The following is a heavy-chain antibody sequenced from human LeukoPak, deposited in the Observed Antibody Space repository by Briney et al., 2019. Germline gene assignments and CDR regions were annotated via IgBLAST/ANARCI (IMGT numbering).Heavy chain of an antibody. CDR2: IKQDGSEK. V-gene: IGHV3-7*01. D-gene: IGHD1-26*01. CDR1: GFTFSSYA. Sequence: GGSLRLSCAASGFTFSSYAMSWVRQAPGKGLEWVANIKQDGSEKHYVDSVKGRFTISRDNAKNSLYLQMNSLRAEDTAVYYCARDHRVAGATGSSDYWGQGTLVTVSS. CDR3: ARDHRVAGATGSSDY. J-gene: IGHJ4*02.